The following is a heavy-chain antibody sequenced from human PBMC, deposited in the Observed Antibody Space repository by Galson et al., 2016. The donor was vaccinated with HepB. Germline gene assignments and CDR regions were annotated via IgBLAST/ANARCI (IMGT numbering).Heavy chain of an antibody. CDR3: ARGHDGDSSRWDDAFDF. Sequence: ETLSLTCAVYGGSFRGFFWNWIRQSPGNGLEWIGEIDHRGRTNYNPSLKSRLTLLVDTSKNQFSLKLTSLTAADTAVYFCARGHDGDSSRWDDAFDFWGQGTKVIVSS. V-gene: IGHV4-34*01. D-gene: IGHD6-13*01. J-gene: IGHJ3*01. CDR2: IDHRGRT. CDR1: GGSFRGFF.